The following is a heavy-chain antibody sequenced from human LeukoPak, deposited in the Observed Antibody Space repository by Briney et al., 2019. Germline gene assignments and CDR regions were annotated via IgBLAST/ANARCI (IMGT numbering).Heavy chain of an antibody. CDR2: RKQDGGEK. D-gene: IGHD4/OR15-4a*01. V-gene: IGHV3-7*03. CDR3: AKDTLVAAGGISYGFDV. Sequence: PGGSLRLSCAASGFTFSICWMSWGRQAPGQGLGWVANRKQDGGEKYYVDSLKRPFTISRDNAKNSLFLQMSRLTPEDTAFHYCAKDTLVAAGGISYGFDVWGQGTMLTVPP. CDR1: GFTFSICW. J-gene: IGHJ3*01.